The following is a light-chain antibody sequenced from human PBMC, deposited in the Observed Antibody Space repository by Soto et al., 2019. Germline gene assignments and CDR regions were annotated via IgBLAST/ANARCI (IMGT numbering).Light chain of an antibody. CDR2: SAS. V-gene: IGKV1-39*01. CDR1: QSISSW. CDR3: QQSYSTPRT. Sequence: DIQMTQSPSTLSASVGDRVTITCRASQSISSWLAWYQQKPGKTPKRLIYSASSLQSGVPSRFSGGGSGTDFTLTISSLQPEDFATYYCQQSYSTPRTFGQGTKVDIK. J-gene: IGKJ1*01.